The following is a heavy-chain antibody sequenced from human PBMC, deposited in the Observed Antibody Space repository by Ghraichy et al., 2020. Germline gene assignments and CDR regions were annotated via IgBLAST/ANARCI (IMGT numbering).Heavy chain of an antibody. D-gene: IGHD3-22*01. V-gene: IGHV3-53*01. CDR1: GFTVSSNY. Sequence: GGSLRLSCAASGFTVSSNYMSWVRQAPGKGLEWVSVIYSGGSTYYADSVKGRFTISRDNSKNTLYLQMNSLRAEDTAVYYCARVKGADSSGYYYFDYWGQGTLVTVSS. CDR2: IYSGGST. J-gene: IGHJ4*02. CDR3: ARVKGADSSGYYYFDY.